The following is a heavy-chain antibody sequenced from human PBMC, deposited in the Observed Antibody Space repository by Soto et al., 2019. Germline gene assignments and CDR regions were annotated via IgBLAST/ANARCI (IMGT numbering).Heavy chain of an antibody. CDR1: GGSISSYY. J-gene: IGHJ3*02. D-gene: IGHD2-21*02. CDR3: AREVVTPKYAFDI. CDR2: IYYSGST. Sequence: SETLSLTCTVSGGSISSYYWSWIRQPPGKGLEWIGYIYYSGSTNYNPSLKSRVTISVDTSKNQFSLKLSSVTAADTAVYYCAREVVTPKYAFDIWGQGTMVTVSS. V-gene: IGHV4-59*01.